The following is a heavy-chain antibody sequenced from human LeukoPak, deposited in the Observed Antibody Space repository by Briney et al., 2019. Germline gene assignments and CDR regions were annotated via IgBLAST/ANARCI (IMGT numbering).Heavy chain of an antibody. V-gene: IGHV4-59*01. J-gene: IGHJ4*02. CDR3: ARASSSSWYYFDY. CDR1: GGSISNYY. CDR2: IYYSGST. D-gene: IGHD6-13*01. Sequence: SETLSLTCTVSGGSISNYYWSWIRQPPGKGLEWIGYIYYSGSTNYNPSLKSRVTISVDTSKNQFSLKLSSVTAADTAVYYCARASSSSWYYFDYWGQGTLVTVSS.